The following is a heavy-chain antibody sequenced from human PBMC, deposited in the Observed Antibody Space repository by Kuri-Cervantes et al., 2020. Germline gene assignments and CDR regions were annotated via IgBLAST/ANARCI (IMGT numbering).Heavy chain of an antibody. J-gene: IGHJ4*02. V-gene: IGHV1-2*02. CDR2: INPKSGGT. D-gene: IGHD2-15*01. Sequence: ASVKVSCKASGYTFTDCYIHWVRQAPGQGLEWMGWINPKSGGTNYAQRFQQRVTVTRDTSISTAYMELSGLSSDDTAVYYCARGRRYCSGGSCYSFDYWGQGTLVTVSS. CDR3: ARGRRYCSGGSCYSFDY. CDR1: GYTFTDCY.